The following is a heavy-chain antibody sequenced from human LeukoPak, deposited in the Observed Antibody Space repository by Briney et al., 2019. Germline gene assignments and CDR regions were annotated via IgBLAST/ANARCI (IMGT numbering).Heavy chain of an antibody. V-gene: IGHV4-59*01. J-gene: IGHJ3*01. CDR3: AKDRDCSSDRCSDAFDV. Sequence: SETLSLTCTVSGGSISSYYWSWIRQPPGKGLEWIGYIYYSGSTNYNPSLKSRVTISVDTSKNQFSLKLSSVTAADTAVYYCAKDRDCSSDRCSDAFDVWGRGTLVTVSS. CDR1: GGSISSYY. CDR2: IYYSGST. D-gene: IGHD2-2*01.